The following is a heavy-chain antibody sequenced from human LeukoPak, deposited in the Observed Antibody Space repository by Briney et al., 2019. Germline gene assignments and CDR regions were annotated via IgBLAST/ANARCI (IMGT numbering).Heavy chain of an antibody. CDR3: AKDRNSGYEAQDAFDI. J-gene: IGHJ3*02. D-gene: IGHD6-13*01. CDR1: GFTFSSYG. V-gene: IGHV3-23*01. CDR2: ISGSGGST. Sequence: GGSLRLSCAASGFTFSSYGMSWVRQAPGKGLEWVSAISGSGGSTYYADSVKGRFTISRDNSKNTLYLQMNSLRAEDTAVYYCAKDRNSGYEAQDAFDIWGQGTMVTVSS.